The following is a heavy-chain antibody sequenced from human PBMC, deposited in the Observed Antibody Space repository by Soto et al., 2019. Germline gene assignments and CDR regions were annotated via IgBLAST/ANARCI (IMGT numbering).Heavy chain of an antibody. D-gene: IGHD3-3*01. J-gene: IGHJ6*02. Sequence: GGSLRLSCAASGFTFSSYSMNWVRQAPGKGLEWVSYISSSSSTIYYADSVKGRFTISRDNAKNSLYLQMNSLRDEDTAVYYCARVRFLEWLLLYYYYYGMDVWGQGTTVTVSS. V-gene: IGHV3-48*02. CDR3: ARVRFLEWLLLYYYYYGMDV. CDR2: ISSSSSTI. CDR1: GFTFSSYS.